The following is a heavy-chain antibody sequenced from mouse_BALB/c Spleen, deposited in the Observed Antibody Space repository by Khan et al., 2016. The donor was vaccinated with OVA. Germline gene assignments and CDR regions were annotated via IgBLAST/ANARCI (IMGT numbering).Heavy chain of an antibody. CDR1: GFSLTNYG. D-gene: IGHD1-1*01. Sequence: QVQLKESGPGLVAPSQTLSITCTVSGFSLTNYGVHWVRQPPGKGLEWLGVIWAGGSTNDNSALMSRLSISKDESKSQVFFTMNSMQTEDTAIYYCDRAVYYGAWFAYWGQGTLVTVSA. V-gene: IGHV2-9*02. J-gene: IGHJ3*01. CDR2: IWAGGST. CDR3: DRAVYYGAWFAY.